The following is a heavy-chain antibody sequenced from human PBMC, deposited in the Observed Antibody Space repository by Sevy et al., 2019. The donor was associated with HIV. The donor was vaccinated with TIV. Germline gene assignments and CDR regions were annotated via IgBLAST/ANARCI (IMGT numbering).Heavy chain of an antibody. CDR1: GFTFDDYA. CDR2: ISWNSGSI. D-gene: IGHD1-26*01. CDR3: AKDKGIVGSTDAFDI. J-gene: IGHJ3*02. Sequence: GGSLRLSCAASGFTFDDYAMHWVRQAPGKGLEWVSGISWNSGSIGYADSVKGRFTISRDNAKNSLYLQMNSLRVEDTALYYCAKDKGIVGSTDAFDIWGQGTMVTVSS. V-gene: IGHV3-9*01.